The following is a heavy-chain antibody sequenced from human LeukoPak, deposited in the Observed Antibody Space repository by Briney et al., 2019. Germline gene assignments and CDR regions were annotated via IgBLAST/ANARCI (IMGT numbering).Heavy chain of an antibody. V-gene: IGHV1-18*01. CDR2: ISTDNGNI. J-gene: IGHJ4*02. Sequence: ASVKVSCKASRYTFTSYGISWVRQAPGQGLEWVGWISTDNGNINYAQKLQGRVTMTTDTSTSTAYMELRSLTSDDTAVYYCARPRGQPVEFDFWGQGTLVTVSS. CDR3: ARPRGQPVEFDF. D-gene: IGHD6-6*01. CDR1: RYTFTSYG.